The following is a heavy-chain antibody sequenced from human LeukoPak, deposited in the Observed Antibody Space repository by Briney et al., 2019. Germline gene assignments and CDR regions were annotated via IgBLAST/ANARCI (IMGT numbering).Heavy chain of an antibody. V-gene: IGHV4-4*07. CDR1: GGSISSYY. Sequence: SETLSLTCTVSGGSISSYYWSWIRQPAGKGLEWIGRIYTSGSTNHNPSLKSRVTMSVDTSKNQFSLKLSSVTAADTAVYYCARGAEAGTTIDYWGQGTLVTVSS. CDR2: IYTSGST. D-gene: IGHD1-1*01. CDR3: ARGAEAGTTIDY. J-gene: IGHJ4*02.